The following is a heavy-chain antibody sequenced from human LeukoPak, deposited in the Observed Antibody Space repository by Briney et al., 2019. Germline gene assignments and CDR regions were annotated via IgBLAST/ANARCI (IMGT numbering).Heavy chain of an antibody. Sequence: PGGSLRLSCAASGFTFSSYSMNWVRQAPGKGLEWVSSISSSSSYIYYADSVKGRFTISRDNVKNSLYLQMNSLRAEDTAVYYCARDARVTMVRGPRYYYGMDVWGKGTTVTVSS. V-gene: IGHV3-21*01. CDR1: GFTFSSYS. CDR2: ISSSSSYI. CDR3: ARDARVTMVRGPRYYYGMDV. J-gene: IGHJ6*04. D-gene: IGHD3-10*01.